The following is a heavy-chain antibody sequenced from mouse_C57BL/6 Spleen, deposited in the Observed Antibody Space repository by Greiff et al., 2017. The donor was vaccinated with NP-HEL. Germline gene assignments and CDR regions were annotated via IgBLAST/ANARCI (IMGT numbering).Heavy chain of an antibody. CDR2: INPSTGGT. J-gene: IGHJ2*01. Sequence: EVKLQESGPELVKPGASVKISCKASGYSFTGYYMNWVKQSPEKSLEWIGEINPSTGGTTYNQKFKAKATLTVDKSSSTAYMQLKSLTSEDSAVYYCARSGGRGYFDYWGQGTTLTVSS. D-gene: IGHD3-1*01. V-gene: IGHV1-42*01. CDR3: ARSGGRGYFDY. CDR1: GYSFTGYY.